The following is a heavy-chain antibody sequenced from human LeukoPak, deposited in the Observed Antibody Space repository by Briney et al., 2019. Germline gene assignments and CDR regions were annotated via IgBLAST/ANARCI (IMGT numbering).Heavy chain of an antibody. J-gene: IGHJ3*02. Sequence: ASVKVSCKASGYTFTSYGISWVRQAPGQGLEWMGWISAYNGNTNYAQKLQGRVTITRDTSASTAYMELGSLRSEDTAVYYCATSNLVGASRVISLLDAFDIWGQGTMVTVSS. CDR2: ISAYNGNT. V-gene: IGHV1-18*04. CDR3: ATSNLVGASRVISLLDAFDI. D-gene: IGHD1-26*01. CDR1: GYTFTSYG.